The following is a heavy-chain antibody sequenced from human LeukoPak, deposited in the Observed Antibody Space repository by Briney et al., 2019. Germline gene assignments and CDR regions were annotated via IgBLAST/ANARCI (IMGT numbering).Heavy chain of an antibody. V-gene: IGHV4-34*01. CDR2: INHSGST. J-gene: IGHJ5*02. CDR3: ARGLLWFGESWSDP. Sequence: SETLSLTCAVYGGSFSGYYWSWIRQPPGKGLEWIGEINHSGSTNYNPSLKSRVTISVDTSKNQFSLKLSSVTAADTAVYYCARGLLWFGESWSDPWGQGTLVTVSS. D-gene: IGHD3-10*01. CDR1: GGSFSGYY.